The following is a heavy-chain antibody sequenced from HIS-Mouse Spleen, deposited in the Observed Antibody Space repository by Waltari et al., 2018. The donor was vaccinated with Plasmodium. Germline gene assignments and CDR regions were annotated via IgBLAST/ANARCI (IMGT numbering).Heavy chain of an antibody. CDR2: IYSGGST. V-gene: IGHV3-53*01. J-gene: IGHJ3*02. D-gene: IGHD6-6*01. CDR3: ARGMKSSSSAFDI. CDR1: GFTVSSNY. Sequence: EVQLAESGGGLIQPGGSLRLSCAASGFTVSSNYISWVRQAPGKGLEWVSVIYSGGSTYYADSVKGRFTISRDNSKNTLYLQMNSLRAEDTAVYYCARGMKSSSSAFDIWGQGTMVTVSS.